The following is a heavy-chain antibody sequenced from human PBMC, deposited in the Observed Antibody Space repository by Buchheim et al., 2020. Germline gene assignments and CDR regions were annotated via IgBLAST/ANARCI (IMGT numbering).Heavy chain of an antibody. D-gene: IGHD3-10*01. CDR2: IRSPSYGGAT. J-gene: IGHJ6*02. CDR3: ARGQMVRGVPRNFYYYAMDV. Sequence: EVQLVESGGGLVQPGGSLRLPCTGSGFTFNDHAIHWVRQAPGKGLEWIGMIRSPSYGGATNYAASVKGRFTISRDDSKNIASLQMEGLQPDDTAVYYCARGQMVRGVPRNFYYYAMDVWGQGTT. CDR1: GFTFNDHA. V-gene: IGHV3-49*04.